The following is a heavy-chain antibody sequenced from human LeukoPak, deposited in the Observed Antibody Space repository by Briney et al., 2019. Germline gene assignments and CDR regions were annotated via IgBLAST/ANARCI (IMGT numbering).Heavy chain of an antibody. CDR2: ISYDGSNK. V-gene: IGHV3-30-3*01. J-gene: IGHJ4*02. CDR3: AREGYSSGCLRY. CDR1: GGTFSSYA. D-gene: IGHD6-19*01. Sequence: SCKASGGTFSSYAMHWVRQAPGKGLEWVAVISYDGSNKYYADSVKGRFTISRDNSKNTLYLQMNSLRAEDTAVYYCAREGYSSGCLRYWGQGTLVTVSS.